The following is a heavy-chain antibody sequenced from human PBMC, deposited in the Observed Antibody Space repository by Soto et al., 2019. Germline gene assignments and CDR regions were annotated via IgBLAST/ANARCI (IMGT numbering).Heavy chain of an antibody. Sequence: QVQLVQSGAEVKKPGASVKVSCKASGYTFTDYYMNWVRQAPGQGLGWMGWINPNNGVTNYAQKFQGRVTMTRDTSISTAYMDLSRLRSDDTALYYCARGALTVANWFDPWGQGTQVTVSS. V-gene: IGHV1-2*02. CDR2: INPNNGVT. CDR1: GYTFTDYY. CDR3: ARGALTVANWFDP. D-gene: IGHD6-19*01. J-gene: IGHJ5*02.